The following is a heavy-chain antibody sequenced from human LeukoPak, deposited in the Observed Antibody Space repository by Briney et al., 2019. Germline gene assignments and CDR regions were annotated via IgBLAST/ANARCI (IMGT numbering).Heavy chain of an antibody. Sequence: PSETLSLTCTVSGGSISSYYWGWIRQPPGKGLEWIGYIYYSGSTNYNPSLKSRVTISVDTSKNQFSLKLGSVTAADTAVYYCARESRYYDILTGYYIGYFDYWGQGTLVTVSS. D-gene: IGHD3-9*01. CDR3: ARESRYYDILTGYYIGYFDY. CDR2: IYYSGST. CDR1: GGSISSYY. V-gene: IGHV4-59*01. J-gene: IGHJ4*02.